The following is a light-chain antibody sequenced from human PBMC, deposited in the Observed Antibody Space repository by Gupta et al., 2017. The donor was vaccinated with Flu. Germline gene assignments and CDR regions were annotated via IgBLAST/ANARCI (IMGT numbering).Light chain of an antibody. J-gene: IGLJ3*02. CDR1: SSNIGAGYD. V-gene: IGLV1-40*01. Sequence: QSVLTQPPSVSGAQGQRVTISCTGSSSNIGAGYDVHWYQQRPSKAPKILIFGNTNRPSGVPALFSCSKSGTSASLAITGLQAEDEAYYSCQSYDDSLSGWVFGGGTKLTVL. CDR2: GNT. CDR3: QSYDDSLSGWV.